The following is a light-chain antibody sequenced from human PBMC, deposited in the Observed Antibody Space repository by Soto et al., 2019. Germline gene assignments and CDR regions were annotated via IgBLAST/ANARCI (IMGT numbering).Light chain of an antibody. CDR3: HQYNSYSGT. CDR1: QSISSW. Sequence: HMSQPPSTLSAYVGDRVTITCRASQSISSWLAWYQQKPGKAPKLLIYDASSLESGVPSRFSGSGSGTEFTLAVSSLHPGDFATYCCHQYNSYSGTFGQGTKVDIK. J-gene: IGKJ1*01. CDR2: DAS. V-gene: IGKV1-5*01.